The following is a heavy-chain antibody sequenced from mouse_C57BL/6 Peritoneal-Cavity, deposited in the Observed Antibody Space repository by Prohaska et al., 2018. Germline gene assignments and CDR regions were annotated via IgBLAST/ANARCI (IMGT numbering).Heavy chain of an antibody. CDR1: GYTFTDYY. CDR2: INPFNVVT. CDR3: ARGGDYDGWYYAMVY. D-gene: IGHD2-4*01. V-gene: IGHV1-19*01. Sequence: KPGASVKMSCKASGYTFTDYYMNWVKQSNGKSHEWIGVINPFNVVTCYNQKFHGKATLTVDKSSSTAYMDLNILTSVDSAVYYCARGGDYDGWYYAMVYWGLGTSVTVSS. J-gene: IGHJ4*01.